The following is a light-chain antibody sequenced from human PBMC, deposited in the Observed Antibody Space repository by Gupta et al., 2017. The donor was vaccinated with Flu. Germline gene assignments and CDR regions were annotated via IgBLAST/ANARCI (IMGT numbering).Light chain of an antibody. CDR2: AAS. V-gene: IGKV1-39*01. CDR1: QGVSTY. Sequence: DTQMTQSPFSLSASVGDRVTITCRARQGVSTYLNWYQQKPGQAPKLLISAASTLRSGFPSRFSGSGSGTDFTLSISSLQREDFATYYCQQSFTAPYTFGQGTRVQI. J-gene: IGKJ2*01. CDR3: QQSFTAPYT.